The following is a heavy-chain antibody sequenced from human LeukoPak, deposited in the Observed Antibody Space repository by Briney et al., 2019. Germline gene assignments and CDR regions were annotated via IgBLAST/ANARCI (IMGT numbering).Heavy chain of an antibody. CDR2: MNPNSGNT. V-gene: IGHV1-8*01. Sequence: ASVKVSCKASGYTFTSYDINWVRQATGQGLEWMGWMNPNSGNTGYAQKFQGRVTMTRNTSISTAYMELSSLRSEDTAVYYCARGRRYSSYDALGSWGQGTLVTVSS. CDR3: ARGRRYSSYDALGS. J-gene: IGHJ4*02. D-gene: IGHD5-12*01. CDR1: GYTFTSYD.